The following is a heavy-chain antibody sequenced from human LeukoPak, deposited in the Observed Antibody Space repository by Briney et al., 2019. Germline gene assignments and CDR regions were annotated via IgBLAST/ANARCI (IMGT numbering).Heavy chain of an antibody. CDR2: ISSSSSTI. D-gene: IGHD3-3*01. CDR1: GFTFSSYS. Sequence: GGSLRLSCAASGFTFSSYSMNWVRQAPGKGLEWVSYISSSSSTIYYADSVKGRFTISRDNAKNSLYLQMNSLRAEDTAVYYCARVSRFLEWLSLNDAFDIWGQGTMVTVSS. CDR3: ARVSRFLEWLSLNDAFDI. V-gene: IGHV3-48*01. J-gene: IGHJ3*02.